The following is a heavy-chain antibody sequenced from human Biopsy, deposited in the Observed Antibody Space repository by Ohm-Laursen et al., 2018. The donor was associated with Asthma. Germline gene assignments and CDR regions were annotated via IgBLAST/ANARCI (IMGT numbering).Heavy chain of an antibody. CDR2: ISYTGSA. CDR1: GGSMSSSSYY. J-gene: IGHJ3*02. V-gene: IGHV4-39*02. D-gene: IGHD3-22*01. Sequence: GTLSLTCTVSGGSMSSSSYYWGWIRQPPGKGLEWMGSISYTGSAYHNPSPKSRVTISVDTSKNHFSLKLSSVTAADTAIYYCARERMFFYDSSGYGAFDIWGQGHWSPSPQ. CDR3: ARERMFFYDSSGYGAFDI.